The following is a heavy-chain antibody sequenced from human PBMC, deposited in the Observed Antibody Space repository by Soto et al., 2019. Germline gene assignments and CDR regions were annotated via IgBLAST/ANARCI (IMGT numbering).Heavy chain of an antibody. V-gene: IGHV1-69*13. Sequence: SVKVSCKASGGTFSSYAISWVRQAPGQGLEWIGGIIPIFGTANYAQKFQGRVTITADESTSTAYMELSSLRSEDTAVYYCARVYYDSSGYTDYYYYYGMDVWGQGTTVTVS. CDR3: ARVYYDSSGYTDYYYYYGMDV. CDR2: IIPIFGTA. CDR1: GGTFSSYA. J-gene: IGHJ6*02. D-gene: IGHD3-22*01.